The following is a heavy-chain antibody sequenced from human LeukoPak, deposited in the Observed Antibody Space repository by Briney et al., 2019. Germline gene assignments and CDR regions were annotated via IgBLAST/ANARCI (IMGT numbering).Heavy chain of an antibody. CDR3: ASLHSYGQFDY. V-gene: IGHV3-30*04. D-gene: IGHD5-18*01. CDR2: ISYDGSNK. Sequence: GGSLRLSCAASGFTFSSYAMHWVRQAPGKGLEWVAVISYDGSNKYYADSVKGRFTISRDNAKNSLYLQMNSLRAEDTAVYYCASLHSYGQFDYWGQGTLVTVSS. CDR1: GFTFSSYA. J-gene: IGHJ4*02.